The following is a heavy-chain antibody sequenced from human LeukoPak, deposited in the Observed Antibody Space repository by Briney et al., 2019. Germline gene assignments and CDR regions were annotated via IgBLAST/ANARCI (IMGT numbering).Heavy chain of an antibody. CDR1: GFTFKSYA. J-gene: IGHJ4*02. CDR3: AKDRLGGPYFFHY. V-gene: IGHV3-23*01. D-gene: IGHD3-16*01. Sequence: GGSLRLSCAASGFTFKSYAMSWVRQAPGKGLEWVSTIGGTGVRTYYADSVKGRFTISRDNSKNTLYLQINSLRAEDTAVYFCAKDRLGGPYFFHYWGQGTLVTVSS. CDR2: IGGTGVRT.